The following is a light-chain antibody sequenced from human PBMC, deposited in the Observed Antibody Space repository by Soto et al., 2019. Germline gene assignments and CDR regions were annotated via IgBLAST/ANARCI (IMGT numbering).Light chain of an antibody. CDR2: GAS. J-gene: IGKJ1*01. CDR3: QKYGSSPTT. Sequence: IVLTQSPGTLSLSPGETATLSCRASQSVSTSYLAWYQKKPGQAPRLLILGASSRATGIPERFIGSGSGKDFTLTISRLEPEEFAVYYCQKYGSSPTTFGQGTKVEIK. V-gene: IGKV3-20*01. CDR1: QSVSTSY.